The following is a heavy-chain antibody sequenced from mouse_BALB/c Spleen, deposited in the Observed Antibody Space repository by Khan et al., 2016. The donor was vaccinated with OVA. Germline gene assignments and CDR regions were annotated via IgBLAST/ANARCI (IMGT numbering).Heavy chain of an antibody. J-gene: IGHJ2*01. D-gene: IGHD1-2*01. CDR2: ISYSGST. CDR1: GYSITSGYV. Sequence: VQLKESGPGLVKPSQSLSLTCTVTGYSITSGYVWNWIRQFPGNKLEWMGYISYSGSTNYNPSLKSRISITRDTSKNPFFLQLNSLTTEDTATYYCGRTARINYWGQGTTLTVSS. V-gene: IGHV3-2*02. CDR3: GRTARINY.